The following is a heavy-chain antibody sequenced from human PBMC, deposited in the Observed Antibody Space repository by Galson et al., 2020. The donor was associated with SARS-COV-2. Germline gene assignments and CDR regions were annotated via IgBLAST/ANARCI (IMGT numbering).Heavy chain of an antibody. CDR1: GFTFSSYA. CDR2: ITPSGTST. J-gene: IGHJ5*02. D-gene: IGHD2-2*01. V-gene: IGHV3-23*01. CDR3: AKARVTAAVKWLDP. Sequence: TGGSLRLFCAASGFTFSSYAMSWVRQAPGRGLEWVSTITPSGTSTYYADSVKGRFTISIDNSKNTRDLQMNSLRAEDTAVYYCAKARVTAAVKWLDPWGQGTLVTVSS.